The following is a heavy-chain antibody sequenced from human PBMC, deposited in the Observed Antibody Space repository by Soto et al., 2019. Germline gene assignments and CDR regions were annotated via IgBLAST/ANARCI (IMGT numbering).Heavy chain of an antibody. D-gene: IGHD6-19*01. CDR1: GFTFSSYA. CDR2: ISYDGSNK. J-gene: IGHJ6*02. V-gene: IGHV3-30-3*01. Sequence: PGGSLRLSCAASGFTFSSYAMHWVRQAPGKGLEWVAVISYDGSNKYYADSVKGRFTISRDNSKNTLYLQMNSLRAEDTAVYCCARVVGGSGCSSTLCYYYGMDVWGQGTTVTVSS. CDR3: ARVVGGSGCSSTLCYYYGMDV.